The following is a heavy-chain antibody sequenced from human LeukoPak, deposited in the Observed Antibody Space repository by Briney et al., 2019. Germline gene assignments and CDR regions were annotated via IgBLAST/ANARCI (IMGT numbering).Heavy chain of an antibody. D-gene: IGHD6-6*01. Sequence: ASVKVSCKSCGYTFTGYYMHWVRQAPGQALEWMGWINPNSGGTNYAQKFQGRVTMTRHTSTSTAYMELRSLRSEDTAVYYCAHGSSSAYYYMDVWGKGTTVTVSS. V-gene: IGHV1-2*02. CDR3: AHGSSSAYYYMDV. J-gene: IGHJ6*03. CDR2: INPNSGGT. CDR1: GYTFTGYY.